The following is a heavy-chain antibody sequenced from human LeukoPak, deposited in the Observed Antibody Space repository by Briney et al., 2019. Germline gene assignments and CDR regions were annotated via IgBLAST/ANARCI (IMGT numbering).Heavy chain of an antibody. CDR2: IGSNT. D-gene: IGHD6-6*01. Sequence: QTGGSLRLSCAASGFTFSDYAMTWVRQAPGKGLEWVSSIGSNTYYADSVKGRFTISRDNSKNTLYLQMNSLRAEDTAVYYCARDRHVPGLYYYYMDVWGKGTTVTASS. J-gene: IGHJ6*03. V-gene: IGHV3-23*01. CDR3: ARDRHVPGLYYYYMDV. CDR1: GFTFSDYA.